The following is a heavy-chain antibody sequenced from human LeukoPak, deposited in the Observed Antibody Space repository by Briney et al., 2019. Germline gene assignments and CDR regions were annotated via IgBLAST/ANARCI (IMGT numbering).Heavy chain of an antibody. CDR1: GGTFSSYA. CDR2: IIPIFGTA. Sequence: SVKVSCKASGGTFSSYAISWVRQAPGQGLEWMGGIIPIFGTANYAQKFQGRVTITTDESTSTAYMELSSLRSEDTAVYYCARGLYCGGDCYLYWGQGTLVTVSS. D-gene: IGHD2-21*02. J-gene: IGHJ4*02. V-gene: IGHV1-69*05. CDR3: ARGLYCGGDCYLY.